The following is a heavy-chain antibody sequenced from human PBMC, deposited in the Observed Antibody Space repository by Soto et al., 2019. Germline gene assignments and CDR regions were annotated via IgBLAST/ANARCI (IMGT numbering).Heavy chain of an antibody. Sequence: GASVKVACKASGYTFTSYGISWVRQAPGQGLEWMGWISAYNGNTNYAQKLQGRVTMTTDTSTSTAYMELRSLRSDDTAVYYCARDRNWNYGGDAFDIWGQGTMVTVSS. CDR3: ARDRNWNYGGDAFDI. J-gene: IGHJ3*02. V-gene: IGHV1-18*01. CDR2: ISAYNGNT. D-gene: IGHD1-7*01. CDR1: GYTFTSYG.